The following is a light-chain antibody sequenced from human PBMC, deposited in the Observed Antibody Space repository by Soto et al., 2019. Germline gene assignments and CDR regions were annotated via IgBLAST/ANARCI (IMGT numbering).Light chain of an antibody. V-gene: IGKV1-39*01. CDR1: QSISSY. J-gene: IGKJ4*01. Sequence: DIQMTQSPSSLSASVGDRATITCRASQSISSYLNWYQQKPGKAPKVLIYAASSLQSGVPSRFSGIGSGTDFTLSISSLQPEEFATYDCQQRYSGPLTFGGGTKVDIK. CDR3: QQRYSGPLT. CDR2: AAS.